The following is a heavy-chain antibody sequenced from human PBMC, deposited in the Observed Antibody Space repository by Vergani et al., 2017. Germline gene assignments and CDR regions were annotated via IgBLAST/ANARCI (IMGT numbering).Heavy chain of an antibody. J-gene: IGHJ2*01. D-gene: IGHD3-3*01. CDR2: IIPIFGTA. Sequence: QVQLVQSGAEVKKPGSSVKVSCKASGGTFSSYAISWVRQAPGQGLERMGGIIPIFGTANYAQKFQGRVTITADESTSTAYMELSSLRSEDTAVYYCARLYDFWSGYKWYFDLWGRGTLVTVSS. CDR1: GGTFSSYA. CDR3: ARLYDFWSGYKWYFDL. V-gene: IGHV1-69*01.